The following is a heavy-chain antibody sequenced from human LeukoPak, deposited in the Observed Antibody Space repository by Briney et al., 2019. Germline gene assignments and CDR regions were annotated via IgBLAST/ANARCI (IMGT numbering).Heavy chain of an antibody. CDR3: ATFPPHSSGNPYFDY. Sequence: GESLKISCKGSGYSFTSYWIGWVRQMPGKGLEWMGIIYPGDSDTRYSPSFQGQVTISADKSISTAYLQWSSLKASDTAMYYCATFPPHSSGNPYFDYWGQGTLVTVSS. D-gene: IGHD6-6*01. CDR2: IYPGDSDT. V-gene: IGHV5-51*01. J-gene: IGHJ4*02. CDR1: GYSFTSYW.